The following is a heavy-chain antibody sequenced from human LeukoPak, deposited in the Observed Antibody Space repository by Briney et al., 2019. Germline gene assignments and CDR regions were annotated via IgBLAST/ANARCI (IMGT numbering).Heavy chain of an antibody. V-gene: IGHV4-39*01. CDR3: ARHRWDGTFNFDY. Sequence: SETLSLTCTVSGGSISSSSDFWGWIRQPPGKGLEWIGSIYYSGRTYNNPSLKSRVTISVDTSKNQFSLKLRSVTAADTAVYYCARHRWDGTFNFDYWGQGTLVPVSS. CDR1: GGSISSSSDF. CDR2: IYYSGRT. J-gene: IGHJ4*02. D-gene: IGHD1-1*01.